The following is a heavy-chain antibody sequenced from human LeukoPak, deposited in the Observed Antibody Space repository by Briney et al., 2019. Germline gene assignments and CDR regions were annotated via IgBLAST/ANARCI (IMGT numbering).Heavy chain of an antibody. D-gene: IGHD3-22*01. CDR1: GDTFSSYA. V-gene: IGHV1-69*01. CDR3: ARDDYYDSSAYRENPFDV. J-gene: IGHJ3*01. Sequence: GSSVKVSCKASGDTFSSYAISWLRQAPGQGLEWMGGIIPILGTTNYAQKFQGRVTITADESTSTLYMELRSLRSEDTAIYCCARDDYYDSSAYRENPFDVWGQGTMVTVSS. CDR2: IIPILGTT.